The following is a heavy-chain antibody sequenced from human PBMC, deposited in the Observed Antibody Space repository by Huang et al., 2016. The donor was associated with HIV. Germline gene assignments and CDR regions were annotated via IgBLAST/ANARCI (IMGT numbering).Heavy chain of an antibody. V-gene: IGHV1-69*13. CDR2: IIPICGTA. D-gene: IGHD3-22*01. Sequence: QVQLVQSGAEVKKPGSSVKVSCKASGGTFSSYAIRWVRQAPGQGCEWMGVIIPICGTANYAQKFQGRVTITADEYTSTAYMELSSLRSEDTAVYYCARARGYYDSSVSYYFDYWGQGTLVTVSS. CDR1: GGTFSSYA. J-gene: IGHJ4*02. CDR3: ARARGYYDSSVSYYFDY.